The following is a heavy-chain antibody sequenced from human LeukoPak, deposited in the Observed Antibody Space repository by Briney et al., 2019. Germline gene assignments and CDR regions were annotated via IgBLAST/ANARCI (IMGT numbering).Heavy chain of an antibody. D-gene: IGHD2-15*01. J-gene: IGHJ4*02. Sequence: SETLSLTCTVSGGSISSGGYYWSWIRQHPGKGLEWIGYIYYSGSTYYNPSLKSRVTISVDTSKNQFSLKLSSVTAADTAVYYCARVRCSGGSCYYDYWGQETLVTVSS. CDR3: ARVRCSGGSCYYDY. V-gene: IGHV4-31*03. CDR1: GGSISSGGYY. CDR2: IYYSGST.